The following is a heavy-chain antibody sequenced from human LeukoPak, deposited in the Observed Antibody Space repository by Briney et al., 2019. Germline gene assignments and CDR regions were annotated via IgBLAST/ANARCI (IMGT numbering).Heavy chain of an antibody. J-gene: IGHJ4*02. V-gene: IGHV3-15*04. D-gene: IGHD1-1*01. Sequence: GGSLRLSCAASGFTFTDAWMTWVRQAPGKGPEWVGRIETKTDGETTDYAAPVKGRFTISRDDSKNTLYLQMNSLKTEDTAVYYCTSQYNWKDAVDFWGQGTLVTVSS. CDR2: IETKTDGETT. CDR1: GFTFTDAW. CDR3: TSQYNWKDAVDF.